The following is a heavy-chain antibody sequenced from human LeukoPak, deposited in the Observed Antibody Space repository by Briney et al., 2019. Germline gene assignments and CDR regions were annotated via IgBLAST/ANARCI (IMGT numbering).Heavy chain of an antibody. CDR2: INGDGSIT. V-gene: IGHV3-74*01. CDR3: TRDLDGSGSYHWFDP. Sequence: PGGSLRLSCAASGFSFSSYWMHWVRQAPGKGLVWASRINGDGSITTYADSVKGRFTNSRDNAKNTLYLQMNSLRAEDTAVYYCTRDLDGSGSYHWFDPWGQGTLVTVSS. J-gene: IGHJ5*02. D-gene: IGHD3-10*01. CDR1: GFSFSSYW.